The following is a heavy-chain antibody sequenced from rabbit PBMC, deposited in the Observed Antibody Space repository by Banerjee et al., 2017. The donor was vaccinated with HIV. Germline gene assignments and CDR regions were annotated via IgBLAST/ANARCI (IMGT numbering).Heavy chain of an antibody. CDR2: IYAGSSGNT. J-gene: IGHJ4*01. Sequence: QEQLVESGGDLVQPEGSLTLTCTASGFSFSSSYWICWVRQAPGKGLEWIACIYAGSSGNTYYASWAKGRFTISLDNAQNTVFLQMTSLTAADTATYFCARVSGYAGYGYATYFNLWGQGTLVTVS. CDR1: GFSFSSSYW. V-gene: IGHV1S45*01. CDR3: ARVSGYAGYGYATYFNL. D-gene: IGHD6-1*01.